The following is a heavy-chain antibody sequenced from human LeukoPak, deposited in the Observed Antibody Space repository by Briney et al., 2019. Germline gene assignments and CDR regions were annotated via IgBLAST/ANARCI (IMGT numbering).Heavy chain of an antibody. D-gene: IGHD1-26*01. CDR1: GGSFSGYY. J-gene: IGHJ4*02. V-gene: IGHV4-34*01. Sequence: SETLSLTCAVYGGSFSGYYWSWLRQPPGKGLEWIGEINHSGSTNYNPSLKSRVTISVDTSKNQFSLKLSSVTAADTAVYYCARGLKVGATTASYYFDYWGQGTLVTVSS. CDR2: INHSGST. CDR3: ARGLKVGATTASYYFDY.